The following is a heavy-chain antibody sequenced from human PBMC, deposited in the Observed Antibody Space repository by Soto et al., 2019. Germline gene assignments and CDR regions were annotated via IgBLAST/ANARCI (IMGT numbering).Heavy chain of an antibody. J-gene: IGHJ4*01. Sequence: SETLCLTCTVSGCSISSGSYWAWIRQPPGKGPEWIASIYHGGTTFYNPSLKSRITISVDTSNNQFSLKLTSVTAADTAVYYCARVHVMVVAGSTFDYWGHGPLVT. CDR3: ARVHVMVVAGSTFDY. V-gene: IGHV4-38-2*02. CDR1: GCSISSGSY. D-gene: IGHD6-19*01. CDR2: IYHGGTT.